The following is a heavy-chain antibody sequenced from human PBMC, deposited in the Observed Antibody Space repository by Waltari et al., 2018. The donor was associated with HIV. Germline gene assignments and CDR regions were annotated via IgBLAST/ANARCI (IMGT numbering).Heavy chain of an antibody. CDR1: AFVFSNYA. V-gene: IGHV3-30*01. Sequence: QVQLVESGGGVVQPGKSLKLSCAASAFVFSNYALHWGRQAPGKGLEWVGRLSYDGTDEYYADSVKGRFHMSRDNSKNTFSLQMNSLRADDTAVYYCAREGAYTGYDLRPSFDNWGQGTLVTVSS. D-gene: IGHD5-12*01. J-gene: IGHJ4*02. CDR2: LSYDGTDE. CDR3: AREGAYTGYDLRPSFDN.